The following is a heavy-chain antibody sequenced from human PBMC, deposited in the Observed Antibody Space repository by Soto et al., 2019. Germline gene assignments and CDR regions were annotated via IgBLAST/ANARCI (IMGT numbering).Heavy chain of an antibody. CDR3: AHRTTTVTGWFDP. CDR1: GFSLTTSVVG. V-gene: IGHV2-5*02. CDR2: IYWDDDK. D-gene: IGHD4-17*01. J-gene: IGHJ5*02. Sequence: QITVNESGPTLVKPTQTLTLTCTFSGFSLTTSVVGVGWIRQPPGKALEWLALIYWDDDKRYSASLESRLTLTKDSSNNQVVLTMTNMDPADTATYFCAHRTTTVTGWFDPWGQGTMVSVSS.